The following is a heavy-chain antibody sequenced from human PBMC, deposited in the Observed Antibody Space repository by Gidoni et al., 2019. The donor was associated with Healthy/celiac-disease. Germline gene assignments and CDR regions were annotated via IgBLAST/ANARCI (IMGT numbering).Heavy chain of an antibody. V-gene: IGHV1-2*06. D-gene: IGHD6-6*01. J-gene: IGHJ4*02. CDR2: INPNSGGT. Sequence: QVQLVQSGAEVKKPGASVKVSCKASGYTFTGYDMHWVRQAPGQGLEWMGRINPNSGGTNYAQKFQGRVTMTRDTSISTAYMELSRLRSDDTAVYYCARVWSSSSEPGGYWGQGTLVTVSS. CDR3: ARVWSSSSEPGGY. CDR1: GYTFTGYD.